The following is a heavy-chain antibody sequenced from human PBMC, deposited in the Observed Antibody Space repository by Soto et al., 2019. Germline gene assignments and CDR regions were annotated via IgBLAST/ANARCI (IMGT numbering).Heavy chain of an antibody. V-gene: IGHV1-2*02. CDR2: INPNSGGT. CDR1: GYTFTGYY. J-gene: IGHJ6*02. CDR3: ARVSSGATIDSYDYYGMDV. D-gene: IGHD5-12*01. Sequence: ASVKVSCKASGYTFTGYYMHWVRQAPGQGREWMGWINPNSGGTNYAQKFQRRVTMTRDTSISTAYMELRRLRSDDTAVYYCARVSSGATIDSYDYYGMDVWGQGPTVTVS.